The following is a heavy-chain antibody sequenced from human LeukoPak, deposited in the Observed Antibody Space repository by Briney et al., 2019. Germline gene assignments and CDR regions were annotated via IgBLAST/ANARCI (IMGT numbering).Heavy chain of an antibody. V-gene: IGHV6-1*01. D-gene: IGHD5-24*01. CDR3: VRGNYNFDY. Sequence: SQTLSLTCAISGESVSSTGASWNWIRQSPSRGLEWLGRTYYRSKWYYEYALSVQSRIIVAPDTSKNQFPLQLNSVTPEDTAVYYCVRGNYNFDYWGQGSLVTVSS. J-gene: IGHJ4*02. CDR2: TYYRSKWYY. CDR1: GESVSSTGAS.